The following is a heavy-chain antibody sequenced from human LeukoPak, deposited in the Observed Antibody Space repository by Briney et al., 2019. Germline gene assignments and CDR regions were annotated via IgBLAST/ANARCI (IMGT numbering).Heavy chain of an antibody. D-gene: IGHD1-7*01. CDR2: IYASGTT. V-gene: IGHV4-61*02. Sequence: SQTLSLTCTVSGDSISSGGYYWSWIRQPAGKGLEWIGRIYASGTTNYNPPLKSRVTISVDTSKDQFSLRLTSVTAADTAVYYCAGSTGTTFFSLYYYYYMDVWGKGTTVTVSS. J-gene: IGHJ6*03. CDR3: AGSTGTTFFSLYYYYYMDV. CDR1: GDSISSGGYY.